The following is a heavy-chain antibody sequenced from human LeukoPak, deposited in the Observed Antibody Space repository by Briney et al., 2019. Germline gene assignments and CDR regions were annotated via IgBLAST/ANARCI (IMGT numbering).Heavy chain of an antibody. CDR1: GYTFTGYY. CDR3: AREVKLVTMVRGVINAFDI. D-gene: IGHD3-10*01. J-gene: IGHJ3*02. CDR2: INPNSGGT. Sequence: ASVKVSCKASGYTFTGYYMHWVRQAPGQGLEWMGWINPNSGGTNYAQKFQGRVTMTRDTSISTAYMEPSRLRSDDTAVYYCAREVKLVTMVRGVINAFDIWGQGTMVTVSS. V-gene: IGHV1-2*02.